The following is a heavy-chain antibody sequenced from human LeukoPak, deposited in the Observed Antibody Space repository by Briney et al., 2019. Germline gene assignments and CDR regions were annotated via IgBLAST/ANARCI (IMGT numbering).Heavy chain of an antibody. CDR3: ATAGIEDGHNILDY. Sequence: SVKVSCKASGCTFSSYAISWVRQAPGQGLEWMGRIIPIFGTANYAQKFQGRVTITTDKSTSTAYMELSSLRSEDTAVYYCATAGIEDGHNILDYLGQGTLVTVSS. CDR2: IIPIFGTA. CDR1: GCTFSSYA. J-gene: IGHJ4*02. V-gene: IGHV1-69*05. D-gene: IGHD1-14*01.